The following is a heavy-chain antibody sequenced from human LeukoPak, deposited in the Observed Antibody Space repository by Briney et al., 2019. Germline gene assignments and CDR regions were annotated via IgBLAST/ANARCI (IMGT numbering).Heavy chain of an antibody. Sequence: PGGSLRLSCAASGFTFSSYAMSWVRQAPGKGLEWVSGISGSGVGTYYADSVKGRFTISGDNSKNTLYLQMNSLRAEDTAIYYCTKVSTENRWGQGSLVTVSS. J-gene: IGHJ4*02. CDR3: TKVSTENR. CDR2: ISGSGVGT. CDR1: GFTFSSYA. D-gene: IGHD4-17*01. V-gene: IGHV3-23*01.